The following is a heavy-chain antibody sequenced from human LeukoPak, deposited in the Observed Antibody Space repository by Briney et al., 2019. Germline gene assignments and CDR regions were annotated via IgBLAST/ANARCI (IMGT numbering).Heavy chain of an antibody. V-gene: IGHV4-61*08. CDR3: ARAAVGIYYFDY. D-gene: IGHD3-22*01. CDR2: LYFGGCT. CDR1: GGSISSGGHY. J-gene: IGHJ4*02. Sequence: PSETLSLTCIVSGGSISSGGHYWNWIRQYPGKSLEWIGYLYFGGCTYYNPTLKSRVTISVDTSKNQFSLKLSSVTAADTAVYYCARAAVGIYYFDYWGQGTLVTVSS.